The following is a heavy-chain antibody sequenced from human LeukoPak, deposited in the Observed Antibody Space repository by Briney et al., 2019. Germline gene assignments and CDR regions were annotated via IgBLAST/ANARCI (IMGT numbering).Heavy chain of an antibody. V-gene: IGHV4-4*07. CDR2: VYPTGKT. CDR1: GGSINNNY. D-gene: IGHD3-16*01. Sequence: PSETLSLTCSVSGGSINNNYWSWIRQSAGKGLEWIGRVYPTGKTHYNPSLLCRVTMSVDTPRSQASLRLNSVTATDTAVYYCARGGTRDLLLDPWGQGTLVSVSS. J-gene: IGHJ5*02. CDR3: ARGGTRDLLLDP.